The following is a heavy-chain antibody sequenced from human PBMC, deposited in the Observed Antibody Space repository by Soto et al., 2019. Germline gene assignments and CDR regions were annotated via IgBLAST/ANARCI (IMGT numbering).Heavy chain of an antibody. CDR2: IYYSGST. D-gene: IGHD6-19*01. CDR1: GGSISSYY. CDR3: ARDSSGWYDFDY. J-gene: IGHJ4*02. Sequence: SETLSLTCTVSGGSISSYYWSWIRQPPGKGLEWIGYIYYSGSTNYNPSLKSRVTISVDTSKNQFSLKLSSVTAADTAVYYCARDSSGWYDFDYWGQGTLVTVSS. V-gene: IGHV4-59*01.